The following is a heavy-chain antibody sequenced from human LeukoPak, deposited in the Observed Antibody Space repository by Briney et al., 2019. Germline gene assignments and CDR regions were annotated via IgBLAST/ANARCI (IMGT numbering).Heavy chain of an antibody. J-gene: IGHJ5*02. CDR2: IYYSGST. V-gene: IGHV4-61*08. D-gene: IGHD2-2*01. Sequence: SQTLSLTCIVSGDSISSGGYYWSWIRQPPGKGVGWIGYIYYSGSTNYNPSLKSRVTISVDTSKNQFSLKLSSVTAADTAVYYCARVTEYCSSTSCLFDPWRQGTLVTVSS. CDR1: GDSISSGGYY. CDR3: ARVTEYCSSTSCLFDP.